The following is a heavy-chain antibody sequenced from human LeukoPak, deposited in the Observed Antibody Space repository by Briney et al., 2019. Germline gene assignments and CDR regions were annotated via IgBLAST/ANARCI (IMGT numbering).Heavy chain of an antibody. CDR3: ASLRYSSSWFFDY. J-gene: IGHJ4*02. CDR2: IYYSGTT. V-gene: IGHV4-39*01. Sequence: PSETLSLTCTVSGGSISSSSYYWGWIRQPPGTGLEWLGSIYYSGTTYYNPSLKSRVAISVDTSKNQFSLKLSSVTAADTAVYYCASLRYSSSWFFDYWGQGTLVTVSS. D-gene: IGHD6-13*01. CDR1: GGSISSSSYY.